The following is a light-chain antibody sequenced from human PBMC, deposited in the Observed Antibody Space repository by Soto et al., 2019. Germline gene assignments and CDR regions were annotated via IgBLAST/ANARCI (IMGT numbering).Light chain of an antibody. CDR3: QQRSNWPPMIT. V-gene: IGKV3-11*01. CDR2: DAS. Sequence: EIVLTQSPATLSLSPGERATLSCRASQSVSSYLAWYQQKPGQAPRLLIYDASNRATGIPARLSGSGSGTDFTRTSSSLEPEDFAVYYGQQRSNWPPMITFGQGTRLEIK. J-gene: IGKJ5*01. CDR1: QSVSSY.